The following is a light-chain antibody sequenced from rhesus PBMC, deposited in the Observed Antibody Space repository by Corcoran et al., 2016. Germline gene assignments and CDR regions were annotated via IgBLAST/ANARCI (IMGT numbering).Light chain of an antibody. CDR3: QQHNSYPLT. J-gene: IGKJ4*01. CDR1: QGISKY. V-gene: IGKV1-25*01. Sequence: DIQMTQSPSSLSASVGDTVTITCQASQGISKYLAWYQQKPGKAPKLLIYDSSTLENGVPSRFSGGGAGTEFTLTISSLQPEDFATYYCQQHNSYPLTFGGGTKVEVK. CDR2: DSS.